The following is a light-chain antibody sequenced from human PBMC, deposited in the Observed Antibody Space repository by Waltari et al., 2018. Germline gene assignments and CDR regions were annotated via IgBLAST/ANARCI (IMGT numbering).Light chain of an antibody. CDR2: EVS. CDR1: SSAIGGYNF. V-gene: IGLV2-14*01. Sequence: QYALTQPASVSGSPGPSITISCTGTSSAIGGYNFVSWYQQHPRKAPQLMIYEVSYRPSGISTRFSGAKSGNTASLTIAGLRSEDEADYYCSSYTGSSLVFGGGTKLTVL. J-gene: IGLJ3*02. CDR3: SSYTGSSLV.